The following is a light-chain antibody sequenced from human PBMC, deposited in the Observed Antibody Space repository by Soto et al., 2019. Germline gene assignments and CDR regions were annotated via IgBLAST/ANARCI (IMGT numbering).Light chain of an antibody. Sequence: ENVLTQSPGTLSFSPGDRATLSCRASQSGSSSFLAWYQQKPGQAPSLLSYGASNRASCNTDRFSGSGSGTDFTLTITRLEPGDFAVYYCQQYGRSPDLFTFGPGTKVEIK. CDR1: QSGSSSF. J-gene: IGKJ3*01. CDR2: GAS. V-gene: IGKV3-20*01. CDR3: QQYGRSPDLFT.